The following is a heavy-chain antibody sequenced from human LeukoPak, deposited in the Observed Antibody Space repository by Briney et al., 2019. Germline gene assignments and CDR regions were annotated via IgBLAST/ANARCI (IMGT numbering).Heavy chain of an antibody. J-gene: IGHJ3*02. V-gene: IGHV7-4-1*02. CDR1: GYTFTSYA. Sequence: ASVKVSCKASGYTFTSYAMNWVRQAPGQGLEWMGWINTNTGNPTYAQGFTGRFVFSLDTSVSTAYLQISSLKAEDTAVYYCAGDLAVADYYGSGISDAFDIWGQGTMVTVSS. CDR3: AGDLAVADYYGSGISDAFDI. D-gene: IGHD3-10*01. CDR2: INTNTGNP.